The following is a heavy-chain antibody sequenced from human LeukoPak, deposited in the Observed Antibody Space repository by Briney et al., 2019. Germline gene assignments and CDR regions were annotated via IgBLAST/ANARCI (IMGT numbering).Heavy chain of an antibody. D-gene: IGHD3-22*01. CDR3: ARGGSYFDISGYYFY. V-gene: IGHV3-66*01. CDR2: IYSGGST. Sequence: PGGSLRLSCAASGFTVGSNTMSWVRQAPGKGLELVSIIYSGGSTSYADSVKGRFTISRDNSKNTLYLQMNSLRTEDTAVCYCARGGSYFDISGYYFYWGQGTLVTVSS. CDR1: GFTVGSNT. J-gene: IGHJ4*02.